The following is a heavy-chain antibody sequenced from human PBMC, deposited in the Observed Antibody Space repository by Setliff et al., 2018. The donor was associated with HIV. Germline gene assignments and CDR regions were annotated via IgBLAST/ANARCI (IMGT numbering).Heavy chain of an antibody. V-gene: IGHV4-39*07. J-gene: IGHJ6*04. CDR3: TRRGADSYYPRPLDV. D-gene: IGHD3-10*01. CDR1: GGSISRSTYY. CDR2: IYYSGST. Sequence: SETLSLTCTVSGGSISRSTYYWGWIRQPPGKGLEWIGSIYYSGSTYYNPSLKSRVTISVDTSKNQFSLRLNSVTAADTAIYYCTRRGADSYYPRPLDVWGKGTTVTVSS.